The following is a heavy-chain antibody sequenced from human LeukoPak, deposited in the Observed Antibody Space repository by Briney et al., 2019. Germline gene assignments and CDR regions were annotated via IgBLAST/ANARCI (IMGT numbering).Heavy chain of an antibody. CDR1: GYTFTGYY. D-gene: IGHD1-26*01. CDR3: ASSDGSPTKGDWFDP. J-gene: IGHJ5*02. CDR2: INPNSGGT. V-gene: IGHV1-2*02. Sequence: ASVKVSCKASGYTFTGYYMHWVRQAPGQGLEWMGWINPNSGGTNYAQKFQGRVTMTRDTSKNQFSLKLSSVTAADTAVYYCASSDGSPTKGDWFDPWGQGTLVTVSS.